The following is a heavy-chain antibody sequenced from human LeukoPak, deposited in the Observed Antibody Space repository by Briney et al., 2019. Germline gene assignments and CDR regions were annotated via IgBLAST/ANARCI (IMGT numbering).Heavy chain of an antibody. CDR3: ASFSGSGSYFDAFDI. D-gene: IGHD3-10*01. Sequence: GASVKVSCKASGGAFSSYAISWVRQAPGQGLEWMGWMNPNSGNTGYAQKFQGRVTMTRNTSISTAYMELSSLRSEDTAVYYCASFSGSGSYFDAFDIWGQGTMVTVSS. CDR1: GGAFSSYA. CDR2: MNPNSGNT. J-gene: IGHJ3*02. V-gene: IGHV1-8*02.